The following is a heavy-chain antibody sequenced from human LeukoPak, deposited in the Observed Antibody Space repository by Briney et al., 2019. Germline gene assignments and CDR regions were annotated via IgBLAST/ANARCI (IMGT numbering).Heavy chain of an antibody. CDR2: IYGGGST. CDR3: ARVGITFGGVIADDAFDI. J-gene: IGHJ3*02. V-gene: IGHV3-53*04. D-gene: IGHD3-16*02. Sequence: PGGSLRLSCAASGFTVSSNYMSWVRQAPGKGLEWVSVIYGGGSTYYADSVKGRFTISRHNSKNTLYLQMNSLRAEDTAVYYCARVGITFGGVIADDAFDIWGQGTMVTVSS. CDR1: GFTVSSNY.